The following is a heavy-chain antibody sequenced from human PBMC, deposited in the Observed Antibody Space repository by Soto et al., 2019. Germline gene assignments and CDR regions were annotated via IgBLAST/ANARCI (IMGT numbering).Heavy chain of an antibody. J-gene: IGHJ4*02. CDR1: GYTFTSYY. CDR2: INPSGGST. Sequence: ASVKVSCKASGYTFTSYYMHWVRQAPGQGLEWMGIINPSGGSTSYAQKFQGRVTITRDTSASTAYMELSSLRSEDTAVYYCARCSYQLSPPDYWGQGTLVTVSS. D-gene: IGHD2-2*01. V-gene: IGHV1-46*01. CDR3: ARCSYQLSPPDY.